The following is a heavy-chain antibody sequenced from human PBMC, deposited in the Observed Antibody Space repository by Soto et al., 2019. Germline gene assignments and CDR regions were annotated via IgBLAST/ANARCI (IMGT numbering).Heavy chain of an antibody. Sequence: PWETLSLTCTVSGGSINTGDYYWTWIRQPRGKGLEWIGYIYYSGTTYYNPSLKSRVSLSLDTSKNHFSLRLTSVTAADTAVYYCARGVDFEAFSPYGMDVWGQGTTVTVSS. CDR3: ARGVDFEAFSPYGMDV. V-gene: IGHV4-30-4*01. CDR2: IYYSGTT. J-gene: IGHJ6*02. D-gene: IGHD3-3*01. CDR1: GGSINTGDYY.